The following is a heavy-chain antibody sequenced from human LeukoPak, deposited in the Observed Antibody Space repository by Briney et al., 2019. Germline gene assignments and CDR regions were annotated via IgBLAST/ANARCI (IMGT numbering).Heavy chain of an antibody. CDR3: ARESGKFDY. CDR2: ISGDGVST. V-gene: IGHV3-43*02. CDR1: GLPIADFA. Sequence: QPGGSLRLSCVASGLPIADFAMHWVHQAPAKGLEWVSLISGDGVSTFYADSVKGRFSISRDNSKNSLSLEMNSLRTEDTAMYYCARESGKFDYWGQGTLVAVSS. J-gene: IGHJ4*02.